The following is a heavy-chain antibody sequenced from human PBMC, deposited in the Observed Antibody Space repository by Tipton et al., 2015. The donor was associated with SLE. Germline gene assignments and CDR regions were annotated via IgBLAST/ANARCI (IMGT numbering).Heavy chain of an antibody. J-gene: IGHJ4*02. CDR1: GGSVGNYY. CDR3: ARRAPVPYRHFDY. Sequence: LRLSCTVSGGSVGNYYWSWIRQSPGKGLEWIGYIHYTGSTEYNPSLKSRVTISVDTSKNQFNLKLRSVTVVDTAMYYCARRAPVPYRHFDYWGQGTLVTVSS. V-gene: IGHV4-59*02. CDR2: IHYTGST. D-gene: IGHD4-17*01.